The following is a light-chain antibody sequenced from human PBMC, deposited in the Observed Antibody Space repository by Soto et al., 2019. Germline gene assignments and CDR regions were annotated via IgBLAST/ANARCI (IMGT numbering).Light chain of an antibody. CDR3: QVWDNSADHVI. CDR2: YDS. J-gene: IGLJ2*01. V-gene: IGLV3-21*04. Sequence: SYELTQLPSVSVAPGKTTRISCGGENLGSRSVHWYQQKPGQAPMLVISYDSDRPSGIPDRFSGTSSGNTATLTITRVEAGDEADYYCQVWDNSADHVIFGGGTKLTVL. CDR1: NLGSRS.